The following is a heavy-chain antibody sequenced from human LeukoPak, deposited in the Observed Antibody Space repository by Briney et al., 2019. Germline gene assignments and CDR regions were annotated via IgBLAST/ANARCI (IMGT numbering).Heavy chain of an antibody. CDR3: ARVRLADERAWAY. V-gene: IGHV1-2*02. Sequence: GASVKVSCKASGYTFSDFYIHWVRQAPGQGLEYVGWITPKSGDTYSPQRFQGSVTMTRDASISTAYMELSSLRSDDTAAYFCARVRLADERAWAYWGQGTLVTVSS. CDR2: ITPKSGDT. J-gene: IGHJ4*02. D-gene: IGHD3-3*02. CDR1: GYTFSDFY.